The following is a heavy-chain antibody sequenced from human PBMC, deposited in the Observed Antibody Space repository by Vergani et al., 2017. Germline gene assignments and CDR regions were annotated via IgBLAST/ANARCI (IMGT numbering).Heavy chain of an antibody. CDR1: GGSVSSGSYY. Sequence: QVQLPESGPGLVKPSETLSLTCTVSGGSVSSGSYYWSWIRQPPGKGLEWIGYIYYSGSTNYNPSLKSRVTISVDTSKNQFSLKLSSVTAADTAVYYCARAGGLVRGVMAGWFDPWGQGTLVTVSS. CDR2: IYYSGST. J-gene: IGHJ5*02. CDR3: ARAGGLVRGVMAGWFDP. V-gene: IGHV4-61*01. D-gene: IGHD3-10*01.